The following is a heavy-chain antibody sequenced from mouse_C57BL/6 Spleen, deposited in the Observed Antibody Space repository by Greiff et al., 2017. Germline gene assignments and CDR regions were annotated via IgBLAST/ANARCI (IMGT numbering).Heavy chain of an antibody. V-gene: IGHV1-52*01. CDR1: GYTFTSYW. D-gene: IGHD3-2*02. Sequence: QVQLQQPGAELVRPGSSVKLSCKASGYTFTSYWMHWVKQRPIQGLEWIGNIDPSDSETHYNQKFKDKATLTVDKSSSTAYIQLSILTSEDTAVYYCARLDSSGYVFDYWGQGTTLTVSS. J-gene: IGHJ2*01. CDR3: ARLDSSGYVFDY. CDR2: IDPSDSET.